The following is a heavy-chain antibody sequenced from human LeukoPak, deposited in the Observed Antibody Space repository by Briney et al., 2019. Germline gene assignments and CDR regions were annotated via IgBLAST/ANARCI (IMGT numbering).Heavy chain of an antibody. J-gene: IGHJ5*02. Sequence: KRSETLSLTCTAFGRSMSSSSHYWGWIRQPAGKGLECFASIYKTGSIFYNPSLKSRVTISVDTSKNQFSLNLRSVTAADTAVYYCARHEHGDHGDPNWFDPWGQGTLVTVSS. V-gene: IGHV4-39*01. CDR3: ARHEHGDHGDPNWFDP. CDR2: IYKTGSI. D-gene: IGHD4-17*01. CDR1: GRSMSSSSHY.